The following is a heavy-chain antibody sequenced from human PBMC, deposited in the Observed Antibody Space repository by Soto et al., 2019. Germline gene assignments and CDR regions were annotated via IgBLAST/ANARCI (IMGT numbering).Heavy chain of an antibody. V-gene: IGHV1-69*13. CDR3: ARPVYYYDSSGYYSYACDI. CDR2: VIPIFGTA. D-gene: IGHD3-22*01. CDR1: GGTFSSYA. J-gene: IGHJ3*02. Sequence: SVKVSCKASGGTFSSYAISWVRQAPGQGLEWMGGVIPIFGTANYAQKFQGRVTITADESTSTAYMELSSLRSEDTAVYYCARPVYYYDSSGYYSYACDIWGQGTMVTVSS.